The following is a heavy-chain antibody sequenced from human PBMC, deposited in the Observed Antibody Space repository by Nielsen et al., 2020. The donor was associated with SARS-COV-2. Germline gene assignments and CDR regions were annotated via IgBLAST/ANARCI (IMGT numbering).Heavy chain of an antibody. D-gene: IGHD3-3*01. J-gene: IGHJ6*02. CDR2: IYYSGST. CDR3: SRGNYDFWSGYYRRDYYSYGLDV. V-gene: IGHV4-34*01. Sequence: GSLPLSCAVYGGSFRGYYWCWIRQPPGEGLEWIGSIYYSGSTYYNPSLKSRVTISVDTSKNQFSLKLSSVTAAVTAVNYCSRGNYDFWSGYYRRDYYSYGLDVWGQGTTVTVSS. CDR1: GGSFRGYY.